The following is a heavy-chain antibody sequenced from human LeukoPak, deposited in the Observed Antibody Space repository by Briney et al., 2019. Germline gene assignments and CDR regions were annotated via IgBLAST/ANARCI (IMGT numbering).Heavy chain of an antibody. J-gene: IGHJ4*02. CDR3: ARAGGDYDFWSGYSTVYYFDY. CDR1: GFTFSSYS. V-gene: IGHV3-48*02. D-gene: IGHD3-3*01. Sequence: GGSLRLSCAASGFTFSSYSMNWVRQAPGKGLEWVSYISSSSSTIYYADSVKGRFTISRDNAKNSLYLQMNSLRDEDTAVYYCARAGGDYDFWSGYSTVYYFDYWGQGTLVTVSS. CDR2: ISSSSSTI.